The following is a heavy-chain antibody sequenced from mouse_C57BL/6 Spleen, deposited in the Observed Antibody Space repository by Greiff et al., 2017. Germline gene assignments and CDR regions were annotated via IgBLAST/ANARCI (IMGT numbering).Heavy chain of an antibody. D-gene: IGHD2-4*01. CDR1: GFTFSSYA. CDR2: ISDGGSFT. V-gene: IGHV5-4*03. J-gene: IGHJ2*01. CDR3: ARYDYDYYFDY. Sequence: EVMLVESGGGLVKPGGSLKLSCAASGFTFSSYAMSWVRQTPEKRLEWVATISDGGSFTYYPDNVKGRITISRDNAKNNLYLQMSHLKSEDTAMYYCARYDYDYYFDYWGQGTTLTVSS.